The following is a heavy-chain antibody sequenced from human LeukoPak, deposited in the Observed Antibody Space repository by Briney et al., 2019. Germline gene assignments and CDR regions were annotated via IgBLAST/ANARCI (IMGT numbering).Heavy chain of an antibody. CDR2: IYYIGST. V-gene: IGHV4-30-4*01. CDR1: GGSISSGDYY. J-gene: IGHJ3*02. CDR3: TRGSQRYSSTKNAFDN. D-gene: IGHD6-13*01. Sequence: SETLSLTCTLSGGSISSGDYYWSWIRRPPGKGLEWIGYIYYIGSTYYNPSLKIRVTISIDTSKNQFSLNRSSVTAADTSVYSGTRGSQRYSSTKNAFDNWGQGTMVTVSS.